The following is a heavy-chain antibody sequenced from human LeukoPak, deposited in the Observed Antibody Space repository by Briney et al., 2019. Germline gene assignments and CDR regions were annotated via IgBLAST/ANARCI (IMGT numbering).Heavy chain of an antibody. Sequence: ASVKVSCEASGYTFTGYYMHWVRQAPGQGLEWMGWINPNSGGTNYAQKFQGRVTMTRGTSISTTYMERSRLRSDDTAVYYCARATVTTQYYYYYYYMDVGGKGTTVTVSS. D-gene: IGHD4-17*01. CDR3: ARATVTTQYYYYYYYMDV. CDR1: GYTFTGYY. J-gene: IGHJ6*03. V-gene: IGHV1-2*02. CDR2: INPNSGGT.